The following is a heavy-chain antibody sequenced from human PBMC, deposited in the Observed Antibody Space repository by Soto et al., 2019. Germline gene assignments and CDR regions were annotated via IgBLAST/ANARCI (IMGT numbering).Heavy chain of an antibody. CDR1: GYSFTSYW. V-gene: IGHV5-10-1*01. CDR3: ARPIVAAAGNMGYYGMDV. J-gene: IGHJ6*02. D-gene: IGHD6-13*01. CDR2: IDPSDSYT. Sequence: PGESLKISCKGSGYSFTSYWISWVRQMPGKGLEWMGRIDPSDSYTNYSPSFQGHVTISADKSISTAYLQWSSLKASDTAMYYCARPIVAAAGNMGYYGMDVWGQGTTVTVSS.